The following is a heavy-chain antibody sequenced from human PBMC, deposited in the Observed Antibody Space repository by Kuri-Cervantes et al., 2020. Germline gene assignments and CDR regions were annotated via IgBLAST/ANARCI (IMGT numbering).Heavy chain of an antibody. J-gene: IGHJ6*02. CDR2: ISGSGGST. CDR3: AKDSYYDFWSGYSSYYYYYGMDV. Sequence: GESLKISCAASGFTFSSYAMSWVRQAPGKGLEWVSAISGSGGSTYYADSVKGRFTISRDNSKNTLYLQMNSLRAEDTAVYYCAKDSYYDFWSGYSSYYYYYGMDVWGQGTTVTVSS. CDR1: GFTFSSYA. D-gene: IGHD3-3*01. V-gene: IGHV3-23*01.